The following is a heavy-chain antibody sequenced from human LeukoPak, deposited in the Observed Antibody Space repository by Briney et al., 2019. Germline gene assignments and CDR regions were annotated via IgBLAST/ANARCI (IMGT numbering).Heavy chain of an antibody. J-gene: IGHJ4*02. CDR1: GFTFDGYG. CDR3: TKVTDWRTGSDY. Sequence: PGRSLRLSCAASGFTFDGYGMYWVRQAPGKGLEWVSGITWNSDDMAYADSVKGRFTISRDNAKNCLYLQMNSLRVEDTALYYCTKVTDWRTGSDYWGQGTLVTVSS. CDR2: ITWNSDDM. D-gene: IGHD3-9*01. V-gene: IGHV3-9*01.